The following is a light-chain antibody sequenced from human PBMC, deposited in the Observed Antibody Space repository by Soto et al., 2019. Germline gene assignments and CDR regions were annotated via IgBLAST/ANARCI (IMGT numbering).Light chain of an antibody. CDR3: QCRGIWPPGAT. CDR1: QRINHY. J-gene: IGKJ4*01. V-gene: IGKV3-11*01. CDR2: DAS. Sequence: EIVLTQSPVTLSLSPGERATLSCSASQRINHYLAWYQQKPGEPPRLLSYDASNRATAIPVRFSGSGYGTDFTLAISSLEPEDSAVYYCQCRGIWPPGATFGGGTKVEI.